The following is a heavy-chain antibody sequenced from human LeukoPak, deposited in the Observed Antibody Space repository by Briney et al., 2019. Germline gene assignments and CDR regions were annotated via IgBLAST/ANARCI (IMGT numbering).Heavy chain of an antibody. J-gene: IGHJ6*02. CDR1: GYTFTSYD. D-gene: IGHD6-13*01. V-gene: IGHV1-8*01. CDR2: MNPNSGNT. Sequence: ASVKVSCKASGYTFTSYDINWVRQATGQGLEWMGWMNPNSGNTGYAQKFQGRVTMTRNTSISTAYMELSSLRSEDTAVYYCARGEPGYSSSWYYYYYYYGMDVWGQGTTVTVSS. CDR3: ARGEPGYSSSWYYYYYYYGMDV.